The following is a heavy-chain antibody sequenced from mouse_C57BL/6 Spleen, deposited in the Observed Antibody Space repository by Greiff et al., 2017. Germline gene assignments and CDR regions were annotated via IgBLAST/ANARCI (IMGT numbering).Heavy chain of an antibody. V-gene: IGHV1-18*01. CDR3: ARTGNIYDGYSYAMDY. CDR2: IHPNNGGT. D-gene: IGHD2-3*01. CDR1: GYTFTDYN. J-gene: IGHJ4*01. Sequence: VQLQQSGPELVKPGASVKIPCKASGYTFTDYNMDWVKQSHGKGLEWIGDIHPNNGGTNYNQKFKDKATLTVDKSSSTAYMELRSLTSEDTAVYYCARTGNIYDGYSYAMDYWGQGTSVTVSS.